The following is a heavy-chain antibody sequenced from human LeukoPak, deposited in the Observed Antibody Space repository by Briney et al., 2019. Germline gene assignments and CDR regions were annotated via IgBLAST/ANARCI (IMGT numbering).Heavy chain of an antibody. D-gene: IGHD1-14*01. Sequence: PGGSLSLSCSVSGFRFTSYDVHWVRQAPGKGLEWVAVTSIDQTIKIYTDSVKGRFTISRDNSKNTLSLEMNSLRVDDTAVYFCAIDLRTGVPDYYDSWGQGTLVTVSS. CDR1: GFRFTSYD. J-gene: IGHJ4*02. CDR3: AIDLRTGVPDYYDS. V-gene: IGHV3-30*04. CDR2: TSIDQTIK.